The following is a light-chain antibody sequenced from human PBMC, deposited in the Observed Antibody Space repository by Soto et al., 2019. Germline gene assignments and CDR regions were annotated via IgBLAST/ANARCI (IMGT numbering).Light chain of an antibody. CDR2: AAS. Sequence: DIQMTQSPSSLSASVGDRVTITCRASQGISNYLAWYQQKPGKVPKLLIYAASTLQLGVPSRFSGSGSGTAVTLTISSLQPEDVATYYCQRYNSAPRTFGQGTKLEIK. J-gene: IGKJ2*01. V-gene: IGKV1-27*01. CDR1: QGISNY. CDR3: QRYNSAPRT.